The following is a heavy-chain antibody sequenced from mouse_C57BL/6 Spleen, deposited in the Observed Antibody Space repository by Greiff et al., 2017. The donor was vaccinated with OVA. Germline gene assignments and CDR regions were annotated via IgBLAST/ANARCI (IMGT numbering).Heavy chain of an antibody. Sequence: QVQLQQSGAELARPGASVKLSCKASGYTFTSYGISWVKQRTGQGLEWIGEIYPRSGNTYYNEKFKGKATLTADKSSSTAYMELRSLTSEDSAVYFCARIDYDAGGLAMDYWGQGTSVTVSS. CDR1: GYTFTSYG. J-gene: IGHJ4*01. CDR3: ARIDYDAGGLAMDY. CDR2: IYPRSGNT. D-gene: IGHD2-4*01. V-gene: IGHV1-81*01.